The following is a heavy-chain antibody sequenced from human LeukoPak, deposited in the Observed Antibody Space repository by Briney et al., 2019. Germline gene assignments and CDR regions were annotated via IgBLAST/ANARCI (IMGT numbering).Heavy chain of an antibody. D-gene: IGHD1-26*01. V-gene: IGHV4-34*01. CDR3: ARGPLSEWELPALFS. CDR1: GGSFSGYY. J-gene: IGHJ4*02. Sequence: SETLSLTCAVYGGSFSGYYWSWIRQPPGKGLEWIGEINHSGSTNYNPSLKSRVTISVDTSKNQFSLKLSSVTAADTAVYYCARGPLSEWELPALFSWGQRTLVTVSS. CDR2: INHSGST.